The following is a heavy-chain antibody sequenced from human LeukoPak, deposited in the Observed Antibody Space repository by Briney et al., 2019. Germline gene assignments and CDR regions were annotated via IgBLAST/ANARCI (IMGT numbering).Heavy chain of an antibody. V-gene: IGHV3-20*04. CDR1: GFPFDDFG. D-gene: IGHD4-11*01. J-gene: IGHJ4*02. CDR2: IYWKGDIA. CDR3: ARGLQYFEH. Sequence: GESLQISCAASGFPFDDFGMSWVRQAPGQGLEWVSHIYWKGDIARYADSVKGRFTSSRDNAKNSLYLQMNSLRVDDTAIYYCARGLQYFEHWGQGALVTVSS.